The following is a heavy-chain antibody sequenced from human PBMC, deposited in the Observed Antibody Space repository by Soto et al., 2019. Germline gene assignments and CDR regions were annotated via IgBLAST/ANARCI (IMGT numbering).Heavy chain of an antibody. CDR1: GYTLTNNG. D-gene: IGHD5-12*01. CDR2: VTPYKADT. CDR3: ATDGPSNSGYLYACDI. Sequence: QAQLVQSGAEVKKSGASVRVSCKASGYTLTNNGVTWVRQAPRQGLEWLGRVTPYKADTNSAQNLQGRVTMATDTSTNTAYLELRSLRSDDTAVYFCATDGPSNSGYLYACDIWGQGTMVTVSA. J-gene: IGHJ3*02. V-gene: IGHV1-18*04.